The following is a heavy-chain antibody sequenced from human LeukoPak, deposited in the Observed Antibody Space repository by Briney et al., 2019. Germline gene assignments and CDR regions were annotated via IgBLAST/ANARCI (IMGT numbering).Heavy chain of an antibody. CDR3: ARFSSSWCGFDY. Sequence: GGSLRLSCGASGFTVSSNYMSWVRQAPGKGLEWVSVIYSGGSTYYADSVKGRFTISRDNSKNTLYLQMNSLRAEDTAVYYCARFSSSWCGFDYWGQGTLVTVSS. V-gene: IGHV3-66*02. D-gene: IGHD6-13*01. CDR1: GFTVSSNY. J-gene: IGHJ4*02. CDR2: IYSGGST.